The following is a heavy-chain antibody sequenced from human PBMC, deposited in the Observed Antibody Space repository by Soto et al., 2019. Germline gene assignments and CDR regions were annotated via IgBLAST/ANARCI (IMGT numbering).Heavy chain of an antibody. J-gene: IGHJ6*02. V-gene: IGHV3-30*03. Sequence: VAVISYDGSNKNYADSVKGRFTISRDNSKNTLYLQMNSLRADDTAVYYCARDRGYCISTSCYGGAYYYGMDVWGQGTTVTVSS. CDR3: ARDRGYCISTSCYGGAYYYGMDV. CDR2: ISYDGSNK. D-gene: IGHD2-2*01.